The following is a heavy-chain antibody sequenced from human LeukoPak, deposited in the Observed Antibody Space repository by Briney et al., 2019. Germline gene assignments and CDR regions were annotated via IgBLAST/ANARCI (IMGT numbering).Heavy chain of an antibody. V-gene: IGHV4-34*01. CDR1: GGSFSGYY. Sequence: SETLSLTCAVYGGSFSGYYWSWLRQPPGKGLEWIGEINHSGTTNYNSSLKSRVTVSVDTSNNHFSLRVNSMTAADTAVYYCARARYYYGSESLYVSWFDPWGQGTLVTVSS. CDR2: INHSGTT. J-gene: IGHJ5*02. D-gene: IGHD3-10*01. CDR3: ARARYYYGSESLYVSWFDP.